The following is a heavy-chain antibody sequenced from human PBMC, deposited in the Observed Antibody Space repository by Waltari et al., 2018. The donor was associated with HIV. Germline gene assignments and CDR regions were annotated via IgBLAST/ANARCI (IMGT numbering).Heavy chain of an antibody. CDR1: GGSFSGYS. Sequence: QVQLQQWGAGLLKPSETLSLTCAVDGGSFSGYSWSWIRHPPGKGLEWIGEINHSGSTNYNPSLKSRVTISVDTSKNQFSLKLSSVTAADTAVYYCARGRVVAASSGWYDYWGQGTLVTVSS. CDR2: INHSGST. V-gene: IGHV4-34*01. D-gene: IGHD6-19*01. CDR3: ARGRVVAASSGWYDY. J-gene: IGHJ4*02.